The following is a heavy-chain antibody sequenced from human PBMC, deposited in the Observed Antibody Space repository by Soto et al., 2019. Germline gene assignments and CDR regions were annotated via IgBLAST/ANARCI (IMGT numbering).Heavy chain of an antibody. CDR2: IYYSGST. CDR1: GGPISSYY. CDR3: ARGGGYYYGSGSYDC. V-gene: IGHV4-59*01. J-gene: IGHJ4*02. Sequence: SSETLSLTCTVSGGPISSYYWSWIRQPPGKGLEWIGYIYYSGSTNYNPSLKSRVTISVDTSKNQFSLKLSSVTAADTAVYYCARGGGYYYGSGSYDCWGQGTLVTVSS. D-gene: IGHD3-10*01.